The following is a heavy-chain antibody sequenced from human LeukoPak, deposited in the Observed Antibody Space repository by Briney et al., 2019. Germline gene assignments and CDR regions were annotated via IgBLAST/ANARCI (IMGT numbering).Heavy chain of an antibody. CDR1: GYTFTSNG. CDR3: ARELSGIQLSDY. CDR2: T. Sequence: ASVKVSCKASGYTFTSNGISWVRQAPGQGLEWNTDYAQKLQGRVTMTTDTSTSTAYMELRSLRSDDTAVYYCARELSGIQLSDYWGQGTLVTVSS. D-gene: IGHD5-18*01. V-gene: IGHV1-18*01. J-gene: IGHJ4*02.